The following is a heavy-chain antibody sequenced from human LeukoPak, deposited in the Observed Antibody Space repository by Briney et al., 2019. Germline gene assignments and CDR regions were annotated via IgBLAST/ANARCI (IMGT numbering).Heavy chain of an antibody. V-gene: IGHV3-21*01. J-gene: IGHJ4*02. CDR1: GFTFSSYS. D-gene: IGHD3-22*01. Sequence: PGGSLRLSCAASGFTFSSYSMNWVRQAPGKGLEWVSSISSSSSYIYYADSVKGRFTISRDNAKNTLYLQMNSLRAEDTAVYYCAKERGTYYYDSSGYEAFDYWGQGTLVTVSS. CDR3: AKERGTYYYDSSGYEAFDY. CDR2: ISSSSSYI.